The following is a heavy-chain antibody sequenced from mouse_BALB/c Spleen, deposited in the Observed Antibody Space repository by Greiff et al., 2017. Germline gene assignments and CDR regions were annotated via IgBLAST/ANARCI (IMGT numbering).Heavy chain of an antibody. Sequence: EVNVVESGAELVRSGASVKLSCTASGFNIKDYYMHWVKQRPEQGLEWIGWIDPENGDTEYAPKFQGKATMTADTSSNTAYLQLSSLTSEDTAVYYCNADGNYYAMDYWGQGTSVTVSS. CDR2: IDPENGDT. CDR3: NADGNYYAMDY. V-gene: IGHV14-4*02. D-gene: IGHD2-1*01. J-gene: IGHJ4*01. CDR1: GFNIKDYY.